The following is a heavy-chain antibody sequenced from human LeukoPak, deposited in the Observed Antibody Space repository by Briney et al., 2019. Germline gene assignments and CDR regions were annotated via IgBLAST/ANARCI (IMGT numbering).Heavy chain of an antibody. Sequence: GGSLRLSCAASGFTFSNYGMHWVRQAPGKGLEWVTFIRYDGSNKYYADSVKGRFTFSRDNSKNTLYLQMNSLRAEDTAVYYCAKGRQNYYGSGSYYTYYHYGMDVWGQGTTVTVSS. CDR3: AKGRQNYYGSGSYYTYYHYGMDV. J-gene: IGHJ6*02. V-gene: IGHV3-30*02. D-gene: IGHD3-10*01. CDR2: IRYDGSNK. CDR1: GFTFSNYG.